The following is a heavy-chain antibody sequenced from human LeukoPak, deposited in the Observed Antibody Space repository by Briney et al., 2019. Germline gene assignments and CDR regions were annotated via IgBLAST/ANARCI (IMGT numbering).Heavy chain of an antibody. CDR1: GFTFSSYA. Sequence: GGSLRLSCAAPGFTFSSYAMSWVRKAQGKGLEWVSAISGSGGSTYYADSVKGRFTISRDNSKNTLYLQMNSLRAEDTAVYYCAKDSTVTAIYWGQGTLVTVSS. V-gene: IGHV3-23*01. CDR2: ISGSGGST. CDR3: AKDSTVTAIY. D-gene: IGHD4-17*01. J-gene: IGHJ4*02.